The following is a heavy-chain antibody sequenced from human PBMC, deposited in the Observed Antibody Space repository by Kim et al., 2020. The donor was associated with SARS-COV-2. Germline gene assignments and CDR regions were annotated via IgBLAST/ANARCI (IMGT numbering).Heavy chain of an antibody. CDR1: GFTFIDYY. J-gene: IGHJ6*02. V-gene: IGHV3-72*01. CDR3: ARGLRFFDLDT. CDR2: IRNRVNRYIT. Sequence: GGSLRLSCAASGFTFIDYYMDWVRQAPGKGPEWVGRIRNRVNRYITSYAASVQGRFTISRDNSKNLAYLQMNSLKVDDTAMYYCARGLRFFDLDTWGQGTTVTVS. D-gene: IGHD3-9*01.